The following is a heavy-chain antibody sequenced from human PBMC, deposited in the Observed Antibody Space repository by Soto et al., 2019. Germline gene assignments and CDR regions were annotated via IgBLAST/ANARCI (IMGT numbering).Heavy chain of an antibody. Sequence: PGGSMRLSCTAAGFNFSDYYMSWIRQETGKGLEWVSYISSSGSTIYYADSVKGRFTISRDNAKNSLYLQMNSLRAEDTAVYYCARDIDGGFSAGNDYWGQGTLVTVSS. CDR1: GFNFSDYY. J-gene: IGHJ4*02. D-gene: IGHD2-15*01. CDR2: ISSSGSTI. CDR3: ARDIDGGFSAGNDY. V-gene: IGHV3-11*01.